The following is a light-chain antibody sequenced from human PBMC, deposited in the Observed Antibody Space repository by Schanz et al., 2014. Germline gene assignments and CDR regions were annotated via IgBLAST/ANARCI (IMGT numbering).Light chain of an antibody. V-gene: IGLV1-40*01. J-gene: IGLJ2*01. CDR3: QSYDSSLSASVV. Sequence: QSVLTQPPSVSGAPGQRVTISCTGSSSNIGAGHDVHWYQQLPGTAPKLLIYGNSNRPSGVPDRFSGSKSGTSASLAITGLQAEDEADYYCQSYDSSLSASVVFGGGTKLTV. CDR1: SSNIGAGHD. CDR2: GNS.